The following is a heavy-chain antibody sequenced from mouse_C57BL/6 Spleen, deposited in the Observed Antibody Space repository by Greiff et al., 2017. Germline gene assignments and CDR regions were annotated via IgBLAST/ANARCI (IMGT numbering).Heavy chain of an antibody. CDR3: AKGYYAMDY. V-gene: IGHV1-53*01. D-gene: IGHD3-3*01. CDR2: ISPSNGGT. CDR1: GYTFTSYW. J-gene: IGHJ4*01. Sequence: VQLQQPGTGLVKPGASVKLSCTASGYTFTSYWMHWVQQTPGQGLEWIGNISPSNGGTNYNEKLKSKATLTVAKSTSTAYMQLSSLTSEDSAVYDCAKGYYAMDYWGQGTSVTVSA.